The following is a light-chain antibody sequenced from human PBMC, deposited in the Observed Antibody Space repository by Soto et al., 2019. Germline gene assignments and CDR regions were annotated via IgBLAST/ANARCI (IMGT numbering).Light chain of an antibody. V-gene: IGKV1-9*01. CDR3: QQLNSYPLT. CDR2: AAS. CDR1: QGISSY. J-gene: IGKJ5*01. Sequence: IKLTQSPSSLSASVGDRATITCRASQGISSYLAWYQQKPGKALKLLIYAASTLQSGVPSRFSGSGSGTDFTLTISSLQPEDFATYYCQQLNSYPLTFGGGTRLEIK.